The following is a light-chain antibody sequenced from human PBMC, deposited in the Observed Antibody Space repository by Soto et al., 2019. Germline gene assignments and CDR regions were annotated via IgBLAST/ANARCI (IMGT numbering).Light chain of an antibody. J-gene: IGKJ1*01. CDR2: DAS. CDR3: QQYNGYSTWT. CDR1: QSISRW. Sequence: DIQMTQSPSTLSASVGDRVTITCRASQSISRWLAWYQQKPGKAPKVLIWDASSLQRGFPSRFSGSGSGTEFTLTISSLQPDDFATYYCQQYNGYSTWTFGQGTKVDIK. V-gene: IGKV1-5*01.